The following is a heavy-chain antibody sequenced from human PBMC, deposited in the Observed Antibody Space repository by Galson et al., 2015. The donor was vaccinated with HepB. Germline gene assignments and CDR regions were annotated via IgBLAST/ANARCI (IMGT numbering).Heavy chain of an antibody. J-gene: IGHJ4*02. CDR3: ARGKYESSDYYYIYFDY. V-gene: IGHV3-53*01. CDR2: LYSSGSA. Sequence: SLRLSCAASGFTVRSNCVTWVRQAPGKGLEWVSVLYSSGSAYYADSVKGRFTISRDNSKNTLYLQMNSLRAEDTAVYYCARGKYESSDYYYIYFDYWGQGTLVTVSS. D-gene: IGHD3-22*01. CDR1: GFTVRSNC.